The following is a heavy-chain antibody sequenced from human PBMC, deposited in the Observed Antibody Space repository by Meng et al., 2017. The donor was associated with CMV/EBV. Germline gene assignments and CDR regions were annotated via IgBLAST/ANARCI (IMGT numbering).Heavy chain of an antibody. D-gene: IGHD2-2*01. J-gene: IGHJ3*01. V-gene: IGHV3-21*01. CDR1: GFTFSSYS. Sequence: GGSLRLSCAASGFTFSSYSMNWIRQAPGKGLEWVSSISSSSSYIYYADSVNRLFTIARDNAKNSLYLQMNSLRAEATAVYYCARNYVPSAISGDSFDLWGQGTMVTVSS. CDR2: ISSSSSYI. CDR3: ARNYVPSAISGDSFDL.